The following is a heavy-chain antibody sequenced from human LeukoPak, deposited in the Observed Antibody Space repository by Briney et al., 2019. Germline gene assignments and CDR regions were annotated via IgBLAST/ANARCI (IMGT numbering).Heavy chain of an antibody. CDR1: GFTFSSYS. Sequence: GGSLRLSCAASGFTFSSYSMNWVRQAPGKGLEWVSSISSSSSYIYYADSVKGRFTISRDNAKNSLYLQMNSLRAEDTAVYYCARDIGITGTTSDFDYWGQGTLVTVSS. CDR3: ARDIGITGTTSDFDY. V-gene: IGHV3-21*01. D-gene: IGHD1-7*01. CDR2: ISSSSSYI. J-gene: IGHJ4*02.